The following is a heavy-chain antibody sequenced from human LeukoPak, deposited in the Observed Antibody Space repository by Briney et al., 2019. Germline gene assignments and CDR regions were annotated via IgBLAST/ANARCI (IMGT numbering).Heavy chain of an antibody. CDR2: IHYSGST. D-gene: IGHD3-10*01. CDR3: ARGGDYGSGSP. CDR1: GGSIGSYY. V-gene: IGHV4-59*12. J-gene: IGHJ5*02. Sequence: SETLSPTCTVSGGSIGSYYWSWVRQPPGKGLEWIGYIHYSGSTNYNPSLKSRVTISVDTSKNQFSLKLSSVTAADTAVYYCARGGDYGSGSPWGQGTLVTVSS.